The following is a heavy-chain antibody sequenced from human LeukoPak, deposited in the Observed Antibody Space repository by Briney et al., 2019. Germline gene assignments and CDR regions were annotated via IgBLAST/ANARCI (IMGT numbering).Heavy chain of an antibody. D-gene: IGHD6-6*01. CDR2: IIPMFGSA. CDR1: GLTLSTYA. CDR3: ASSPRIVGRLDYYYYMDV. Sequence: ASVKVSCKASGLTLSTYAISWVRQAPGRGLEWMGAIIPMFGSAHYAQKFQDRVTITTDESTTIAYMELSSLRSEDTAVYYCASSPRIVGRLDYYYYMDVWGKGTTVTVSS. J-gene: IGHJ6*03. V-gene: IGHV1-69*05.